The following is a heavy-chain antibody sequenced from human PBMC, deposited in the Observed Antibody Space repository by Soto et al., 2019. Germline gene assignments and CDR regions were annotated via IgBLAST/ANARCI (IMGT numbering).Heavy chain of an antibody. V-gene: IGHV4-34*01. J-gene: IGHJ4*02. CDR1: GGSFSGYY. D-gene: IGHD1-26*01. CDR2: ITYSGST. Sequence: QVQLQQWGAGLLKPSETLSLTCGVYGGSFSGYYWSWFRQPPGQGLEWIGEITYSGSTTYNPSLKSRVTISVDTSKNQFSLRLSSVTAADTAVYYCARHFSGSYYDDYWGQGSLVTVSS. CDR3: ARHFSGSYYDDY.